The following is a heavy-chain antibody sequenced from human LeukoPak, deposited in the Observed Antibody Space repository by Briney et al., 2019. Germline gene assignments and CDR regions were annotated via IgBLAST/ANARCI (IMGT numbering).Heavy chain of an antibody. V-gene: IGHV1-18*01. CDR1: GYTFTSYG. CDR2: ISAYNGNT. D-gene: IGHD2-15*01. J-gene: IGHJ5*02. Sequence: GASVKVSCKASGYTFTSYGISWVRQAPGQGLEWMGWISAYNGNTNYAQKLQGRVTMTTDTSTSTAYMELRSLRSDGTAVYYCARGTPAAYCSGGSCSWFDPWGQGTLVTVSS. CDR3: ARGTPAAYCSGGSCSWFDP.